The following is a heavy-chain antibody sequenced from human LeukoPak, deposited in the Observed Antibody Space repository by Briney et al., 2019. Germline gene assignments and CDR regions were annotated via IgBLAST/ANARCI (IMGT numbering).Heavy chain of an antibody. Sequence: GESLKISCKGSGYSFANYWIGWVRQMPGKGLECMGIIYPGDSGTIYSPSFQGQVTISADKSSNTAYLQWSSLKTSDTAIYYCARAERSGTYPLFWFDPWGQGTLVTVSS. J-gene: IGHJ5*02. D-gene: IGHD3-10*01. CDR2: IYPGDSGT. CDR1: GYSFANYW. CDR3: ARAERSGTYPLFWFDP. V-gene: IGHV5-51*01.